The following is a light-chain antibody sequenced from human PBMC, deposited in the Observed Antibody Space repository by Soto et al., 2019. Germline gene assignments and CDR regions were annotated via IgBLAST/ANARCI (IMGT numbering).Light chain of an antibody. CDR1: QSVSSN. J-gene: IGKJ5*01. CDR3: QQYNNWPPIT. Sequence: EIVMTQSPATLSVSPGEGVTLSCRASQSVSSNLAWYQQRPGQAPRLLIYGASTRATGIPVRFSGSGSGTEFTLTISSLQSEDLAVYYCQQYNNWPPITFGQGTRLEIK. V-gene: IGKV3-15*01. CDR2: GAS.